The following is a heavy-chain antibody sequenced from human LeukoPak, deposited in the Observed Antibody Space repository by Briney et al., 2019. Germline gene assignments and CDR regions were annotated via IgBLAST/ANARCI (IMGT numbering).Heavy chain of an antibody. CDR3: ARARGARYYGSGSSYNNWFDP. J-gene: IGHJ5*02. CDR1: GGTFSSYA. Sequence: SVKVSCKASGGTFSSYAISWVRQAPGQGLEWMGGIIPIFGTANYAQKFQGRVTITADESTSTAYMELSSLRSEDTAVYYCARARGARYYGSGSSYNNWFDPWGQGTLVTVSS. D-gene: IGHD3-10*01. CDR2: IIPIFGTA. V-gene: IGHV1-69*13.